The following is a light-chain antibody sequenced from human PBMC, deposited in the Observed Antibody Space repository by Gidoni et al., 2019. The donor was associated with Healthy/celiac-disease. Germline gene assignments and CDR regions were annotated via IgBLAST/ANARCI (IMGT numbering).Light chain of an antibody. V-gene: IGLV2-8*01. Sequence: QSAPTQPPSPSGSPGQSVTISCTGTSSDVGGYNYVSWYQQHPGKAPKLMIYEVTKRPSGVPDRFSGSKSDNTASLTVSGLQAEDEADYYCSSYAGSNNPVVFGGGTKLTVL. CDR3: SSYAGSNNPVV. CDR2: EVT. J-gene: IGLJ2*01. CDR1: SSDVGGYNY.